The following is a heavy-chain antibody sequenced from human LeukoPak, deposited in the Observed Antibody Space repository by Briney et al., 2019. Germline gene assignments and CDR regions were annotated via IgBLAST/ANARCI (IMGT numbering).Heavy chain of an antibody. CDR2: IYYSGST. V-gene: IGHV4-61*01. Sequence: SETLSLTCTVSGGSISSSSYYWSWIRQPPGKRLEWIGYIYYSGSTNSNPSLKSRVTISLDTSKNQFSLRLGSVTAADTAVYYCARGLQFYDYWGQGTLVTVSS. CDR1: GGSISSSSYY. J-gene: IGHJ4*02. CDR3: ARGLQFYDY. D-gene: IGHD2/OR15-2a*01.